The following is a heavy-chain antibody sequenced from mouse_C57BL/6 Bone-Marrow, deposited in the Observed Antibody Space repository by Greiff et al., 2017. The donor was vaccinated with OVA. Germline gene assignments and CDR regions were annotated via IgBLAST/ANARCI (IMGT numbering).Heavy chain of an antibody. CDR3: ARSESNYGYFDV. Sequence: EVQLQQSGGDLVKPGGSLKLSCAASGFTFSSYGMSWVRQTPDKRLEWVATISSGGSYTYYPDSVKGRFTISRDNAKNTLYLQMSSLKSEDTAMYYCARSESNYGYFDVWGTGTTVTVSS. V-gene: IGHV5-6*01. J-gene: IGHJ1*03. CDR2: ISSGGSYT. CDR1: GFTFSSYG. D-gene: IGHD2-5*01.